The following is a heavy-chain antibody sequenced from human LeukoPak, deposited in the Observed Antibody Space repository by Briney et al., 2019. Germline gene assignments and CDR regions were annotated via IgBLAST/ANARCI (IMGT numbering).Heavy chain of an antibody. CDR1: GYTFTDYY. V-gene: IGHV1-2*06. J-gene: IGHJ6*02. D-gene: IGHD3-10*01. CDR2: INPNSGGT. Sequence: VASVKVSCKASGYTFTDYYMHWVRQAPGEGLEWMGRINPNSGGTNYAQKFQGRVTMTRDTSISTAYMELNRLSSDDTAVYYCARDMIIMVRGVPYGVDVWGQGTPVTVSS. CDR3: ARDMIIMVRGVPYGVDV.